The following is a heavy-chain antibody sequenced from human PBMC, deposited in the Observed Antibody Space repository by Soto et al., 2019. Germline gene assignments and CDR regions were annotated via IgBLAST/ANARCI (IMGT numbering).Heavy chain of an antibody. D-gene: IGHD3-22*01. CDR1: GYTFTGYY. CDR2: INPNSGGT. J-gene: IGHJ5*02. V-gene: IGHV1-2*02. Sequence: AASVKVSCKASGYTFTGYYMHWVRQAPGQGLEWMGWINPNSGGTNYAQKFQGRVTMTRDTSISTAYMELSRLRSDDTAVYYCARVFQYYDSSGLNWFDPWGQGTLVTAPQ. CDR3: ARVFQYYDSSGLNWFDP.